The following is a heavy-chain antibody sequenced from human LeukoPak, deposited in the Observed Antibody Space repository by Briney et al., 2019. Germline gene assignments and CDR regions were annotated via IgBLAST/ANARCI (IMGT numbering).Heavy chain of an antibody. J-gene: IGHJ4*02. D-gene: IGHD4/OR15-4a*01. CDR2: IYSGGST. Sequence: GGSLRLSCAASGFTVSSNYMSWVRQAPGKGLEWVSVIYSGGSTYYADSVKGRFTISRDNSKNTLYLQMNSLRAEDTAVYYCAKDVGAASPYTLDYWGQGTLVTVSS. CDR1: GFTVSSNY. CDR3: AKDVGAASPYTLDY. V-gene: IGHV3-53*01.